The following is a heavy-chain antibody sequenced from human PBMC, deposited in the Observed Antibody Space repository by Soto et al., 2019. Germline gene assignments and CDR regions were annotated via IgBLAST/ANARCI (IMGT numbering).Heavy chain of an antibody. CDR3: AKAPRTT. J-gene: IGHJ4*02. D-gene: IGHD1-1*01. CDR2: ISYDGSNK. V-gene: IGHV3-30*18. CDR1: GFTFSSYG. Sequence: QVQLVESGGGVVQPGRSLRLSCAASGFTFSSYGMHWVRQAPGKGLEWVAVISYDGSNKYYADSVKGRFTISRDNSKNTLYLQMNSLRAEDTAVYYCAKAPRTTWRQGTLVTVSS.